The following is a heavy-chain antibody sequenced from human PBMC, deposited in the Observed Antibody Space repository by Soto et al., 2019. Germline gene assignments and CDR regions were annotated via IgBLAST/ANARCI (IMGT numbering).Heavy chain of an antibody. D-gene: IGHD4-17*01. CDR2: ISSSSSTI. CDR1: GFTFSSYS. J-gene: IGHJ4*02. Sequence: GGSLRLSCAASGFTFSSYSMNWVRQAPGKGLEWVSYISSSSSTIYYVDSVKGRFTISRDNAKNSLYLQMNSLRDEDTAVYYCARPYGDYEGDYFDYWGQGTLVTVSS. V-gene: IGHV3-48*02. CDR3: ARPYGDYEGDYFDY.